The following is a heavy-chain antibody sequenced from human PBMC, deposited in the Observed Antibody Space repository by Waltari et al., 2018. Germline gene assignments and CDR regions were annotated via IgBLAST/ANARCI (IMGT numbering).Heavy chain of an antibody. CDR2: IHTSGST. Sequence: QVQLQESGPGLVKPSQTLSLTCPVSGGSISSGSYYWSWIRQHAGKGLEWIGRIHTSGSTNHNPSLKIRVTISVDTSKNQFSLKLSSVTAADTAVYYCAREGGELYDYVWGSYRYSHFDYWGQGTLVTVSS. CDR1: GGSISSGSYY. D-gene: IGHD3-16*02. J-gene: IGHJ4*02. CDR3: AREGGELYDYVWGSYRYSHFDY. V-gene: IGHV4-61*02.